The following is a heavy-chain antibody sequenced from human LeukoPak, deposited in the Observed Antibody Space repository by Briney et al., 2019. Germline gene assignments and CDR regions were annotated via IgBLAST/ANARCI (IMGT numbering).Heavy chain of an antibody. CDR3: TAEHYSCSGLSPYFDF. J-gene: IGHJ4*02. CDR1: GGSISSSY. D-gene: IGHD3-10*01. CDR2: IYYTGST. Sequence: SETLSLTCTVSGGSISSSYWSWIRQSPGKGLEWIGYIYYTGSTNYNPSLKSRVTISVDTSKNQFSLNLSTVTSADTAVYYCTAEHYSCSGLSPYFDFWGQGTLVTVSS. V-gene: IGHV4-59*01.